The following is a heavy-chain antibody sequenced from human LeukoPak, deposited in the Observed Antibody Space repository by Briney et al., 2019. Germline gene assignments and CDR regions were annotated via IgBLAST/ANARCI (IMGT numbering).Heavy chain of an antibody. J-gene: IGHJ4*02. Sequence: GGSLRLSCTASGISFSTYAMSWVRQTPGKGLEWVSAISGSGRSPYYADSVKGHFTISRDNSKNTLYLQMNSLRAEDTAVYYCARGLGSYFDYWGQGTLVTVSS. CDR1: GISFSTYA. CDR3: ARGLGSYFDY. CDR2: ISGSGRSP. V-gene: IGHV3-23*01. D-gene: IGHD7-27*01.